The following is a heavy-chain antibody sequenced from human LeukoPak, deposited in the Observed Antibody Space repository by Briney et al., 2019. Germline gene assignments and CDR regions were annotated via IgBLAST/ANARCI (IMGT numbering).Heavy chain of an antibody. CDR2: ISTSGNTI. CDR3: ARAAEQRDFWSGSSYYFDY. CDR1: GFRLSNYN. J-gene: IGHJ4*02. Sequence: PGGSRRLSCAASGFRLSNYNMNWVRQTPGKGLEWISYISTSGNTIYSTDSVKGRFTVSRDNAKNAMYLQMNNLRAEDTAVYYCARAAEQRDFWSGSSYYFDYWGQGTLVTVSS. V-gene: IGHV3-48*03. D-gene: IGHD3-3*01.